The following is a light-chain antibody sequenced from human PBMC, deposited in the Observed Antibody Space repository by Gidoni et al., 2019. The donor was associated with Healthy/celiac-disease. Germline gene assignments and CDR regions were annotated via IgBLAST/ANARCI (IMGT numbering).Light chain of an antibody. CDR3: MQALQTPWT. CDR1: QSLLHSNGYKY. CDR2: LGS. J-gene: IGKJ1*01. Sequence: DIVMTQSPLSLPVTPGEPASISCRSSQSLLHSNGYKYLDLYLQKPGQSPQLLIYLGSNRASGVPDRFSGSGSGTDFTLKISRVEAEDVGVYYCMQALQTPWTFGQGTKVEIK. V-gene: IGKV2-28*01.